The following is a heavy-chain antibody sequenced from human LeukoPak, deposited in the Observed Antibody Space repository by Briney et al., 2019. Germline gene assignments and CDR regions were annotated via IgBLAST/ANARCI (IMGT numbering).Heavy chain of an antibody. D-gene: IGHD3-22*01. CDR3: AKDLGYYDSSGNYYVPTWYFDL. CDR2: IYFRGST. Sequence: NPSETLSLTCTVSGGSISSSTSYWGWIRQPPGKGLEWIGNIYFRGSTYYNPSLKSRVTISVDTSKNQFSLKLSSVTAADTALYYCAKDLGYYDSSGNYYVPTWYFDLWGRGTLVTVSS. CDR1: GGSISSSTSY. J-gene: IGHJ2*01. V-gene: IGHV4-39*02.